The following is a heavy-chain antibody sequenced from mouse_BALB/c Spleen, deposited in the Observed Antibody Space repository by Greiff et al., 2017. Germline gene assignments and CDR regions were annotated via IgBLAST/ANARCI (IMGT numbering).Heavy chain of an antibody. CDR2: IYPGDGDT. Sequence: VQLQESGAELARPGASVKLSCKASGYTFTSYWMQWVKQRPGQGLEWIGAIYPGDGDTRYTQKFKGKATLTADKSSSTAYMQLSSLASEDSAVYYCARKDGNYPWGAGTTVTVSS. CDR3: ARKDGNYP. J-gene: IGHJ1*01. D-gene: IGHD2-1*01. V-gene: IGHV1-87*01. CDR1: GYTFTSYW.